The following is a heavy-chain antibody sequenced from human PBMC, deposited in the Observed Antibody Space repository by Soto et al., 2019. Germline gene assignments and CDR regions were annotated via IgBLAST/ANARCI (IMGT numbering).Heavy chain of an antibody. CDR2: INHSGST. V-gene: IGHV4-34*01. Sequence: KGLAWIGEINHSGSTNYNPSLKSRVTISVDTSKNQFSLKLSSVTAADTAVYYCARGRFDIVVVPAAKRGALDIWGQGTMVTGS. D-gene: IGHD2-2*01. J-gene: IGHJ3*02. CDR3: ARGRFDIVVVPAAKRGALDI.